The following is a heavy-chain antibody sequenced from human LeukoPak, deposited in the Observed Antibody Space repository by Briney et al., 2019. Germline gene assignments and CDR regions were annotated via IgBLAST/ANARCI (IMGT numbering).Heavy chain of an antibody. D-gene: IGHD3-3*01. CDR3: ARDRYEDFWSGYYHFDY. V-gene: IGHV1-18*01. CDR1: GYTFTSYG. CDR2: ISAYNGNT. J-gene: IGHJ4*02. Sequence: GASVKVSCKASGYTFTSYGISWVRQAPGQGLEWMGWISAYNGNTNYAQKLQGRVTMTTDTSTSTAYMELRSLRSDDTAVYYCARDRYEDFWSGYYHFDYWGQGTLVTVSS.